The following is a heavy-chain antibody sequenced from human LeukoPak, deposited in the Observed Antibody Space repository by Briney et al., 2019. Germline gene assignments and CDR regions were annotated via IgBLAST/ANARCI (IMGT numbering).Heavy chain of an antibody. CDR2: IKQDGSEK. CDR3: AKDRSSSWYGTMFDY. CDR1: GFTFSSYW. D-gene: IGHD6-13*01. V-gene: IGHV3-7*01. Sequence: GGSLRLSCAASGFTFSSYWMSWVRQAPGKGLEWVANIKQDGSEKYYVDSVKGRFTISRDNAKNSLYLQMNSLRAEDTAVYYCAKDRSSSWYGTMFDYWGQGTLVTVSS. J-gene: IGHJ4*02.